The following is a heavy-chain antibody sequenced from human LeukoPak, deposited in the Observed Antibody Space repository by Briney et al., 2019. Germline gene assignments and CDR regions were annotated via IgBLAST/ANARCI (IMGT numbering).Heavy chain of an antibody. CDR2: ISAYNGNT. V-gene: IGHV1-18*01. D-gene: IGHD3-10*01. CDR1: GYTFTSYG. CDR3: ARDSRLIWFGELSEENWFDP. J-gene: IGHJ5*02. Sequence: GASVKVSCKASGYTFTSYGISWVRQAPGQGLEWMGWISAYNGNTNYAQKLQGRVTMTTDTSTSTAYMELRSLRSDDTAVYYCARDSRLIWFGELSEENWFDPWGQGTLVTVSS.